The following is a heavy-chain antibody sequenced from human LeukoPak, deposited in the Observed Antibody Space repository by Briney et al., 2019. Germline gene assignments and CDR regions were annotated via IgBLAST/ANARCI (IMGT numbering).Heavy chain of an antibody. D-gene: IGHD6-13*01. J-gene: IGHJ4*02. V-gene: IGHV3-30*18. CDR3: AKGGYSSSWYGSFDY. Sequence: GRSLRLSCAASGFPFSSYGILWVRQAPGKGLEWVAVISYDGSNKYYADSVKGRFTISRDNSKNTLYLQMNSLRAEDTAVYYCAKGGYSSSWYGSFDYWGQGTLVTVSS. CDR2: ISYDGSNK. CDR1: GFPFSSYG.